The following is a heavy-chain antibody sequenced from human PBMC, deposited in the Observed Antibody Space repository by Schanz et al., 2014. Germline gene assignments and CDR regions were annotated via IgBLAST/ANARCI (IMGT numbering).Heavy chain of an antibody. CDR2: IKKDGSEK. Sequence: EVQLLESGGGLVQPGGSLRLSCAASGFTFSSYAMTWVRQAPGKGLEWVANIKKDGSEKYYVDSVKGRFTISRDNAKISLFLHMNSLRPEDAAVYDCARGRELESWGQGTLVTVSS. D-gene: IGHD1-1*01. V-gene: IGHV3-7*01. J-gene: IGHJ5*02. CDR1: GFTFSSYA. CDR3: ARGRELES.